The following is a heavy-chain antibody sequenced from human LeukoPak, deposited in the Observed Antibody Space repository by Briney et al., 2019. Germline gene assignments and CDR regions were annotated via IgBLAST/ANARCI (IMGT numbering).Heavy chain of an antibody. CDR3: ARDSELLPSYYSDY. CDR1: GYTFTSYG. J-gene: IGHJ4*02. CDR2: ISAYNGNT. Sequence: ASVKVSCKASGYTFTSYGISWVRQAPGQGLEWMGWISAYNGNTNYAQKLQGRVTMTTDTSTSTAYMELRSLRSDDTAVYYCARDSELLPSYYSDYWGQGTLVTVSS. V-gene: IGHV1-18*01. D-gene: IGHD1-26*01.